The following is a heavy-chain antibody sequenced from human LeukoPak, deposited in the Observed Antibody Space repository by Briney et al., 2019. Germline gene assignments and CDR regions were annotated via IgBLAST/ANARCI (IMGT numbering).Heavy chain of an antibody. Sequence: GGSLRLSCAASGFTFSSYSMNWVRQAPGQGLEWVSSISSSSSYIYYADSVKGRFTISRDNAKNSLYLQMNSLRAEDTAVYYCARDRSEVDSSGYSFDYWGQGTLVTVSS. V-gene: IGHV3-21*01. CDR1: GFTFSSYS. D-gene: IGHD3-22*01. CDR2: ISSSSSYI. CDR3: ARDRSEVDSSGYSFDY. J-gene: IGHJ4*02.